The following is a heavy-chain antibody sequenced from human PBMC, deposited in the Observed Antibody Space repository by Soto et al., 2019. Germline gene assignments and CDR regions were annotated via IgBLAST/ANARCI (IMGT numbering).Heavy chain of an antibody. CDR1: RGSISSGTNY. J-gene: IGHJ5*02. D-gene: IGHD2-2*03. V-gene: IGHV4-61*01. CDR2: IYYSGST. Sequence: PSETLSLTCTVSRGSISSGTNYWAWIRQPPGKGLEWIGYIYYSGSTLYNPSLKRRVTISVDTAKNQFSLRLNSLTAADTAVYYCASGWMAAFDTWGQGTLVTVSS. CDR3: ASGWMAAFDT.